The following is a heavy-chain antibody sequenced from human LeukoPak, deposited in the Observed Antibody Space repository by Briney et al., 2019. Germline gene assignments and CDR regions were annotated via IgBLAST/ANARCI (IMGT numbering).Heavy chain of an antibody. D-gene: IGHD4-17*01. J-gene: IGHJ4*02. V-gene: IGHV1-8*01. Sequence: GASVKVSCKASGYTFTSYDINWVRQATGQGLEWMGWMNPNSGNTGYAQKFQGRVTMTRNTSISTAYMELSSLRSEDTAVYYCARVANRGLTTVIFFDYWGRGTLVTVSS. CDR2: MNPNSGNT. CDR1: GYTFTSYD. CDR3: ARVANRGLTTVIFFDY.